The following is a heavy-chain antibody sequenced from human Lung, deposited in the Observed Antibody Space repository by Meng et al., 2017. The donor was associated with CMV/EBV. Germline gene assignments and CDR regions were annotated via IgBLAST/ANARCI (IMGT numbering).Heavy chain of an antibody. D-gene: IGHD3-3*01. CDR3: ARDRGTIFGVGFDY. J-gene: IGHJ4*02. Sequence: SVXVSXXASGGTFSSYAISWVRQAPGQGLEWMGGIIPIFGTANYAQKFQGRVTITTDESTSTAYMELSSLRSEDTAVYYCARDRGTIFGVGFDYWGQGSLVTVSS. CDR1: GGTFSSYA. CDR2: IIPIFGTA. V-gene: IGHV1-69*05.